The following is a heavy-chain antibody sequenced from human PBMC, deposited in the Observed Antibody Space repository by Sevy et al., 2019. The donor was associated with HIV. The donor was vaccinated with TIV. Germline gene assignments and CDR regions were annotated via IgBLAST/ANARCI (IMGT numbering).Heavy chain of an antibody. J-gene: IGHJ4*01. Sequence: GGCLRLSCAASGFAFRSHAMHWVRQAPGKGLEWVATISYEGTETFYAASVEGRFTISRDNSKNMLSLQINSLRPEDTAVYYCARDGGHSIKWYPLYWGHGTLVTVSS. CDR3: ARDGGHSIKWYPLY. CDR2: ISYEGTET. D-gene: IGHD2-2*01. V-gene: IGHV3-30-3*01. CDR1: GFAFRSHA.